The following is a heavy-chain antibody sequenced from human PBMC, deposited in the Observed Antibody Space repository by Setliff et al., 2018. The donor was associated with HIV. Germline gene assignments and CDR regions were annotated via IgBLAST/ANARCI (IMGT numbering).Heavy chain of an antibody. V-gene: IGHV1-69*13. CDR1: GATFRNNA. Sequence: SVKVSCKAPGATFRNNAINWVRQAPGQGLEWLGVIIPIFGTANYAQKFQGRVTITADESTTTVYMELSSLRSEDTAVYYCARALGISSDTNRFDYWGQGTPVTVSS. CDR3: ARALGISSDTNRFDY. D-gene: IGHD2-8*01. CDR2: IIPIFGTA. J-gene: IGHJ4*02.